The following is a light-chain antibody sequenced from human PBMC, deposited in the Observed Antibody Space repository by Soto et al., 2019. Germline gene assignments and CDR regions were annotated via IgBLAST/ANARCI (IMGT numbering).Light chain of an antibody. CDR2: DAS. CDR3: QQYGSFQWK. V-gene: IGKV1-5*01. J-gene: IGKJ1*01. CDR1: RSISDW. Sequence: DIQMTQSPSSLSPSVGDRVTITCRASRSISDWLAWYQQKPGKAPELLIFDASNLKSGVSSRFSGSGSGTEFTLTISRLEPEDFEVYYCQQYGSFQWKFGKGTKVDI.